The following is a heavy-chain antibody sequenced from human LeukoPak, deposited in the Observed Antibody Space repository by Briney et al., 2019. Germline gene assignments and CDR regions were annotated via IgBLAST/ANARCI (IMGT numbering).Heavy chain of an antibody. CDR3: AKDRGSSWKDHFDY. CDR2: ISHDGDNK. D-gene: IGHD6-13*01. CDR1: GFTFSSYA. Sequence: PGGSLRLSCAASGFTFSSYAMHWVRQAPGKGLEWVAVISHDGDNKYYADSVKGRFTISRDNSKNTLYLQMNSLRAEDTAVYYCAKDRGSSWKDHFDYWGQGTLVTVSS. J-gene: IGHJ4*02. V-gene: IGHV3-30-3*01.